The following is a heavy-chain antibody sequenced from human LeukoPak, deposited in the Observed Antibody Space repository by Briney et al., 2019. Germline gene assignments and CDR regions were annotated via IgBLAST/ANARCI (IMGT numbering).Heavy chain of an antibody. CDR3: ARDSPISGSYYGGLGY. Sequence: ASVKVSCKASGYTFTSYYMHWVRQAPGQGLEWMGIINPSGGSTSYAQKFQGRVTMTRDTSTSTVYMELSSLRSEDTTVYYCARDSPISGSYYGGLGYWGQGTLVTVSS. J-gene: IGHJ4*02. CDR2: INPSGGST. V-gene: IGHV1-46*01. D-gene: IGHD1-26*01. CDR1: GYTFTSYY.